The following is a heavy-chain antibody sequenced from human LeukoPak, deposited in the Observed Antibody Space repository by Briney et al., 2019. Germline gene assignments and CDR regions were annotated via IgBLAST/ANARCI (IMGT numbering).Heavy chain of an antibody. CDR2: IWCDGSNK. J-gene: IGHJ4*02. D-gene: IGHD2-15*01. CDR1: GFTFSSYG. CDR3: ARDLIGGNAYDY. V-gene: IGHV3-33*01. Sequence: GGSLRLSCAASGFTFSSYGMHWVRQAPGKGLEWVAVIWCDGSNKYYADSVKGRFTISRDNSKNTLCLQMNSLRAEDTAVYYCARDLIGGNAYDYWGQGALVTVSS.